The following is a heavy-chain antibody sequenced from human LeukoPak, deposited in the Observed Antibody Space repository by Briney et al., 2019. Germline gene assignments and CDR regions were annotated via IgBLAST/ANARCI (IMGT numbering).Heavy chain of an antibody. J-gene: IGHJ4*02. CDR1: GFSFRSYS. D-gene: IGHD4/OR15-4a*01. V-gene: IGHV3-48*04. CDR3: VRGCQGRDDYFDY. Sequence: GGSLRLSCTASGFSFRSYSLNWVRQSPGKGLEWISYIGGGGDAIYYAESVRGRFTISRDNARNSVYLQVNSLRVEDTAVYYCVRGCQGRDDYFDYWGQGTLVTVSS. CDR2: IGGGGDAI.